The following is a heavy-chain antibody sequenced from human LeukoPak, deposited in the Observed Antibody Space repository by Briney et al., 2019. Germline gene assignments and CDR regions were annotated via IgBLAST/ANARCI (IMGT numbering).Heavy chain of an antibody. CDR2: ISYDGSNK. V-gene: IGHV3-30*18. Sequence: GGSLRLSCAASGFTFSSYGMHWVRQAPGKGLEWVAVISYDGSNKYYADSVKGRFTISRDNSKNTLYLQMNSLRAEDTAVYYCAKANPAAGTGWDPWGQGTLVTVSS. J-gene: IGHJ5*02. CDR3: AKANPAAGTGWDP. CDR1: GFTFSSYG. D-gene: IGHD6-13*01.